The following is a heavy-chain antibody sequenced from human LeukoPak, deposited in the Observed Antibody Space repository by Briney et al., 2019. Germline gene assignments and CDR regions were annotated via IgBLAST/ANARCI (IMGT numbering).Heavy chain of an antibody. CDR2: ITYDGSNK. CDR1: GFTFSSYA. CDR3: AKDYGRVNYCY. D-gene: IGHD3-10*01. J-gene: IGHJ4*02. V-gene: IGHV3-30*04. Sequence: PGGSLRLSCAASGFTFSSYAMHWVRQAPGKGLEGVAVITYDGSNKYYAASVKGRFTISRDNSKNTLSLQMNSLSAEDTATYYCAKDYGRVNYCYWGQGTLVTVSS.